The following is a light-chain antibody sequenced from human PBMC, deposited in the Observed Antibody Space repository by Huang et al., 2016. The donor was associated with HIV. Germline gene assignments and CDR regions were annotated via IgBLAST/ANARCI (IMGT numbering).Light chain of an antibody. V-gene: IGKV2-30*01. CDR3: IQGTHWPAT. Sequence: DVVMTQSPLSLPVTLGQPASISCRSSQSLVFSDGNTFLLWFQQRPGQSPRRLISRVSNRDSGVPDRFSGSGSGTDFTLKISRVEAEDVGVYYCIQGTHWPATFGQGTKLEIK. J-gene: IGKJ2*01. CDR2: RVS. CDR1: QSLVFSDGNTF.